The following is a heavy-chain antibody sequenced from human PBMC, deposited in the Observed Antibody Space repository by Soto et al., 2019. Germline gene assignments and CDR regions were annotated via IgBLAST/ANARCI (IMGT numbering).Heavy chain of an antibody. Sequence: AGGSLRLSCAASGFTFSSYAMSWVRQAPGKGLEWVSAISDSGGSTYYADSVRGRFSISRDNSKNTLHLQMNSLRAEDTALYYCAKAGPNSQGRNYFDYWGQGTLVTVS. CDR2: ISDSGGST. CDR3: AKAGPNSQGRNYFDY. V-gene: IGHV3-23*01. D-gene: IGHD1-26*01. CDR1: GFTFSSYA. J-gene: IGHJ4*02.